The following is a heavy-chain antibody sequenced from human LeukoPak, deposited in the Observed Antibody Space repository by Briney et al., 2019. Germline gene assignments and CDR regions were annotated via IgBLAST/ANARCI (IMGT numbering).Heavy chain of an antibody. CDR1: GFSFSDAW. CDR3: TTRSPARYCSGGACYSSADY. CDR2: IRSKADGGTP. D-gene: IGHD2-15*01. J-gene: IGHJ4*02. Sequence: GGSLRLSCAASGFSFSDAWMNWVRQAPGKGLEWVGHIRSKADGGTPDYIAPVKGRFTISRDDSKDTLYLQMNSLNTEDTAMYYCTTRSPARYCSGGACYSSADYWGQGTLVTVSS. V-gene: IGHV3-15*07.